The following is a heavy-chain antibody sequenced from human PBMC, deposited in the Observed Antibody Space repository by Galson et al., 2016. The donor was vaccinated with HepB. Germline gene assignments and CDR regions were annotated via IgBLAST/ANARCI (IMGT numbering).Heavy chain of an antibody. Sequence: SLRLSCAASGFTFTTYWMHWVRQAPGKGLVWVSRINLDGSTTTYADSVKGRFTISRDNSKNTLYLQMHSLRGEDTAVYYCAKGRWDFDSWGQGTLVTVSS. CDR2: INLDGSTT. J-gene: IGHJ4*02. CDR1: GFTFTTYW. CDR3: AKGRWDFDS. V-gene: IGHV3-74*01. D-gene: IGHD5-24*01.